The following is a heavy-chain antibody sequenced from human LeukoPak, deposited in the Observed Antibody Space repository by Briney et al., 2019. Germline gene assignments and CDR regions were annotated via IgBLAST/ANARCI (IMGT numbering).Heavy chain of an antibody. D-gene: IGHD6-6*01. V-gene: IGHV1-46*01. CDR1: GGTFSSYA. CDR2: INPSGGST. CDR3: ASSSSPYYMDV. J-gene: IGHJ6*03. Sequence: AASVKVSCKASGGTFSSYAISWVRQAPGQGLEWMGIINPSGGSTSYAQKFQGRVTMTRDKSTSTVYMELSSLRSEDTAVYYCASSSSPYYMDVWGKGTTVTVSS.